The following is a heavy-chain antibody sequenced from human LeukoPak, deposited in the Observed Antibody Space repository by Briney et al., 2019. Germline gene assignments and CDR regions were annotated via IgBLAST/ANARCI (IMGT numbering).Heavy chain of an antibody. CDR1: GFTFSSYW. CDR2: VNSDGNIT. CDR3: ARRGLVPAFDI. Sequence: GGSLRLSCAASGFTFSSYWMHWVRQAPGKGLVWLSRVNSDGNITTYADSVRGRFTISRDNAKNTLYLLMNSLRAEDTAVYYCARRGLVPAFDIWGQGTMVSVTS. V-gene: IGHV3-74*01. D-gene: IGHD3-10*02. J-gene: IGHJ3*02.